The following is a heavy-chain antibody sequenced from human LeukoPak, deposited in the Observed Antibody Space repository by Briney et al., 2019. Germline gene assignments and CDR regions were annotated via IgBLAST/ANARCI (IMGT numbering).Heavy chain of an antibody. CDR2: MYLSGTT. D-gene: IGHD3-22*01. CDR1: GASISSSNW. V-gene: IGHV4-4*02. CDR3: AGLVGRYSSGLYYYYFDY. Sequence: SETLSLTCAVSGASISSSNWWNWVRQPPGQGLEWIGEMYLSGTTHSNPSVKSRVTISIDKSKNQFFLNLSSVTAADTAVYYCAGLVGRYSSGLYYYYFDYWGQGTLVTVSS. J-gene: IGHJ4*02.